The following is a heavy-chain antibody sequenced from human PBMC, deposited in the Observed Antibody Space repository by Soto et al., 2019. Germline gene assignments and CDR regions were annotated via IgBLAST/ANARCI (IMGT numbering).Heavy chain of an antibody. Sequence: GRSLILSCAASGFTFSSYAMHWVRQAPGKALEYISVISSNGGSTYYANSVKGRFTISRDNSKNTLYLQMGSLRPEDMAMYYCARASLECRTTTCYDDYWGQGTLVTVSS. CDR1: GFTFSSYA. V-gene: IGHV3-64*01. J-gene: IGHJ4*02. D-gene: IGHD2-2*01. CDR3: ARASLECRTTTCYDDY. CDR2: ISSNGGST.